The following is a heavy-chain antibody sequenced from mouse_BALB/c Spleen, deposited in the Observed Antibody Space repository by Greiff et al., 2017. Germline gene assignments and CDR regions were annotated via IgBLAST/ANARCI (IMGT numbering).Heavy chain of an antibody. J-gene: IGHJ2*01. D-gene: IGHD1-1*01. CDR2: IYPGDGDT. V-gene: IGHV1-80*01. CDR3: ARGGYGSSYYFDY. CDR1: GYAFSSYW. Sequence: VKLMESGAELVRPGSSVKISCKASGYAFSSYWMNWVKQRPGQGLEWIGQIYPGDGDTNYNGKFKGKATLTADKSSSTAYMQLSSLTSEDSAVYFCARGGYGSSYYFDYWGQGTTLTVSS.